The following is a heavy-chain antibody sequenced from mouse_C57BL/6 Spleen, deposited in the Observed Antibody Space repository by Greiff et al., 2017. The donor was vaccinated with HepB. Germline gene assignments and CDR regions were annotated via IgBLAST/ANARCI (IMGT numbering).Heavy chain of an antibody. Sequence: HVQLKQPGTELVKPGASVKLSCKASGYTFTSYWMHWVKQRPGQGLEWIGIINPSYGGTNYNEKFKSKATLTVDKSSSTAYMQLSSLTSEDSAVYYCARVPKFITTPKGYFDVWGTGTTVTVSS. CDR2: INPSYGGT. D-gene: IGHD1-1*01. V-gene: IGHV1-53*01. CDR1: GYTFTSYW. J-gene: IGHJ1*03. CDR3: ARVPKFITTPKGYFDV.